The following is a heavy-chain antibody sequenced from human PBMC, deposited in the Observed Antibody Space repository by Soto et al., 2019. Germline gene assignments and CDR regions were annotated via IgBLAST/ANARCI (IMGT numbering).Heavy chain of an antibody. CDR2: IYHSGST. CDR3: AREGYYSGSGSYSPPPSSGMDV. D-gene: IGHD3-10*01. CDR1: GGSISSGGYS. Sequence: PSETLSLTCSVAGGSISSGGYSWSWIRQPPGKGLEWIGYIYHSGSTYYNPSLKSRVTISVDRSKNQFSLKLSSVTAADTAVYYCAREGYYSGSGSYSPPPSSGMDVWGQGTTVTVSS. V-gene: IGHV4-30-2*01. J-gene: IGHJ6*02.